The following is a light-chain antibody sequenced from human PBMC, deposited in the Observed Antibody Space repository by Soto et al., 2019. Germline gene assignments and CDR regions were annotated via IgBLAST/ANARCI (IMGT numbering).Light chain of an antibody. V-gene: IGLV2-14*01. CDR3: SSYTSSSTL. CDR1: SSDVGSYNY. CDR2: EVS. Sequence: QSALAQPASVSGSPGQSITISCTGTSSDVGSYNYVSWYQQHPGKAPKLMIYEVSDRPSGISSRFSGSKSGNTASLTISGLQTEDEADHYCSSYTSSSTLFGTGTKVTVL. J-gene: IGLJ1*01.